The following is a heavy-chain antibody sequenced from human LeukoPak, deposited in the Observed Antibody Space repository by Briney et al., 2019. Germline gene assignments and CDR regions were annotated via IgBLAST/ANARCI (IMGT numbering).Heavy chain of an antibody. CDR1: GFTFSTYN. J-gene: IGHJ6*04. Sequence: GGSLRLSCAASGFTFSTYNMNWVRQTPGKGLEWVSSITSSSAYTFYADSVKGRFTISRDNSKNTLYLQMNSLRAEDTAVYYCAELGITMIGGVWGKGTTVTISS. V-gene: IGHV3-21*01. D-gene: IGHD3-10*02. CDR2: ITSSSAYT. CDR3: AELGITMIGGV.